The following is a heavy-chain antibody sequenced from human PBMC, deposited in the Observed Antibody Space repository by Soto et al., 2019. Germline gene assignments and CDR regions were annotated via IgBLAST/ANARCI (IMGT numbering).Heavy chain of an antibody. CDR1: GFTFSSYA. J-gene: IGHJ4*02. V-gene: IGHV3-23*01. CDR3: AKDLRSITMVRGVILSLCFDY. CDR2: ISGSGGST. D-gene: IGHD3-10*01. Sequence: GGSLRLSCAASGFTFSSYAMSWVRQAPGKGLEWVSAISGSGGSTYYADSVKGRFTISRDNSKNTLYLQMNSLRAEDTAVYYCAKDLRSITMVRGVILSLCFDYWGQGTLVTVSS.